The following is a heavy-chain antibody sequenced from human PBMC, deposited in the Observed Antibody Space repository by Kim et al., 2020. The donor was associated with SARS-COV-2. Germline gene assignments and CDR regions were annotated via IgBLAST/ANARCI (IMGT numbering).Heavy chain of an antibody. J-gene: IGHJ3*02. CDR2: MNPNSGNT. V-gene: IGHV1-8*01. CDR1: GYTFTSYD. Sequence: ASVKVSCKASGYTFTSYDINWVRKATGQGLEWMGWMNPNSGNTGYAQKFQGRVTMTRNTSISTAYMELTSLRSEDTAVYYCARSPDYDILTGYDDAFDIWGQGTMVTVSS. CDR3: ARSPDYDILTGYDDAFDI. D-gene: IGHD3-9*01.